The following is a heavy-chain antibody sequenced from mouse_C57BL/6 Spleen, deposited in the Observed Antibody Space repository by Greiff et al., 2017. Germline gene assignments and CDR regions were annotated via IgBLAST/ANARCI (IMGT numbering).Heavy chain of an antibody. V-gene: IGHV1-82*01. CDR1: GYAFSSSW. Sequence: QVQLKQSGPELVKPGASVKISCKASGYAFSSSWMNWVKQRPGKGLEWIGRIYPGDGDTNYNGKFKGKATLTADKSSSTAYMQLSSLTSEDSAVYFCARFNDGTGAMDYWGQGTSVTVSS. J-gene: IGHJ4*01. CDR2: IYPGDGDT. D-gene: IGHD2-3*01. CDR3: ARFNDGTGAMDY.